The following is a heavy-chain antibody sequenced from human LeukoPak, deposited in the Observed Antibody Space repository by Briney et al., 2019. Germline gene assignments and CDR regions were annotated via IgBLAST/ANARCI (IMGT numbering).Heavy chain of an antibody. V-gene: IGHV4-59*08. D-gene: IGHD2/OR15-2a*01. CDR2: INYSGTT. Sequence: PSETLSLTCTVSGXSVSPYYWSWMRQPPGKGLEWIGYINYSGTTDSNPSPKSRVTISVDTSKNRFSLKLRSVTAADTAVYYCVRHEYAWRGAFDIWGQGTMVTVSS. J-gene: IGHJ3*02. CDR3: VRHEYAWRGAFDI. CDR1: GXSVSPYY.